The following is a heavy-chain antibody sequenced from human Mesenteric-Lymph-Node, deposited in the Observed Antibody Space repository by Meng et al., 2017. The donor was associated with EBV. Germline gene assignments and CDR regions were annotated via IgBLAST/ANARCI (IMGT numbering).Heavy chain of an antibody. D-gene: IGHD6-13*01. CDR1: GGSISSDSYY. CDR2: IYYSGSP. CDR3: ARVHSSSFYFYFDL. J-gene: IGHJ4*02. Sequence: QLQLQESGPGLVKPSETLSLTCTVSGGSISSDSYYWGWIRQPPGKGLEWIGSIYYSGSPYYNPSLKSRVTISVDTSKNQFSLKLSSVTAADTAVYYCARVHSSSFYFYFDLWGQGTLVTVSS. V-gene: IGHV4-39*07.